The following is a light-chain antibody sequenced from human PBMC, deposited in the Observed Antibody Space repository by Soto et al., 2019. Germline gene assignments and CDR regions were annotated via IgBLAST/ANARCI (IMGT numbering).Light chain of an antibody. CDR3: CTHARSSTYV. V-gene: IGLV2-23*01. Sequence: QSALTQPASVSGSPGQSITISCTGTSSDVGSFNLVSWYQHHPGKAPKLMIYEGSERPSGVSNRFSGSKSGNTASLTISGLLAEDEADYYCCTHARSSTYVFGTGTKVTVL. CDR1: SSDVGSFNL. CDR2: EGS. J-gene: IGLJ1*01.